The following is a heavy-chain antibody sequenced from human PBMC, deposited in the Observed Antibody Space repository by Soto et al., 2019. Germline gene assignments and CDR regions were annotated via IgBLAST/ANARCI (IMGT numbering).Heavy chain of an antibody. Sequence: EVQLVESGGGLVQPGRSLRLSCAASGFSAGDYGMTWFRQAPGKGLEWVGFIRSKAYGGTTEYVASVIGRFAISRDDSTNIAYLHMNSLQTDDTGVYYCTRYPVPFGAFDVWGQGTMVTVSS. CDR2: IRSKAYGGTT. D-gene: IGHD3-16*01. CDR1: GFSAGDYG. CDR3: TRYPVPFGAFDV. J-gene: IGHJ3*01. V-gene: IGHV3-49*03.